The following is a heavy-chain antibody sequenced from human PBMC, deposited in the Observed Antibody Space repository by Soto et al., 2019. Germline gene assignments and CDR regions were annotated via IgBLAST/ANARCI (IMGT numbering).Heavy chain of an antibody. V-gene: IGHV3-21*01. J-gene: IGHJ6*02. CDR3: ARDLLGHGSGPYYYYGMDV. D-gene: IGHD3-10*01. CDR2: ISSSSSYI. CDR1: GFTFSSYS. Sequence: GGSLRLSCAASGFTFSSYSMNWVRQAPGKGLERVSSISSSSSYIYYADSVKGRFTISRDNAKNSLYLQMNSLRAEDTAVYYCARDLLGHGSGPYYYYGMDVWGQGTTVTVSS.